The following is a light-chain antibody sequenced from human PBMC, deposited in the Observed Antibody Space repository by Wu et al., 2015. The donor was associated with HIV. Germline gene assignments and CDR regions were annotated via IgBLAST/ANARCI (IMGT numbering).Light chain of an antibody. CDR3: QQYDSSLWT. J-gene: IGKJ1*01. CDR1: QSVSSSN. Sequence: EIVLTQSPGTLSLFPGERATLSCRASQSVSSSNLVWYQQKPGRAPRLLTYGASSRAPGIPDRFSGSGSGTDFTLTISRLEPEDFAVYYCQQYDSSLWTFGQGTKVEIK. V-gene: IGKV3-20*01. CDR2: GAS.